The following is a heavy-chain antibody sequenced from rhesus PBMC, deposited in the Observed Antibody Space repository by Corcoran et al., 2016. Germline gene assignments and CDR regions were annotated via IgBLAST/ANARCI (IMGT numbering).Heavy chain of an antibody. J-gene: IGHJ4*01. V-gene: IGHV4S7*01. Sequence: QVQLQESGPGLVKPSEPLSLTCAVSGCSISDSYYWTWIRLPPRTGLEWIGKIYGRSGSTYYNPSLKSRVTISKDTSKNQFSLKLSSVTAADTAVYYCARVGGVYSGYSYFDYWGQGVLVTVSS. CDR2: IYGRSGST. CDR3: ARVGGVYSGYSYFDY. CDR1: GCSISDSYY. D-gene: IGHD5-42*01.